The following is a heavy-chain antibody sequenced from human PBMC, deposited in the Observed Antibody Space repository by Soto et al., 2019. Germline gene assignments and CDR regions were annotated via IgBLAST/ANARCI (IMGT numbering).Heavy chain of an antibody. CDR2: ISEAGNT. CDR3: ARRGSGHTFNY. J-gene: IGHJ4*02. D-gene: IGHD3-10*01. V-gene: IGHV4-39*01. Sequence: LQLQESGPGLVKPSETLSLTCAVSGASITRTGFHWGWIRKPPGQVLEWIGSISEAGNTFYNSSLKSRVTTSADTSKNHFPLRLSSVTAADTAVYYCARRGSGHTFNYWGQGTLVAVSS. CDR1: GASITRTGFH.